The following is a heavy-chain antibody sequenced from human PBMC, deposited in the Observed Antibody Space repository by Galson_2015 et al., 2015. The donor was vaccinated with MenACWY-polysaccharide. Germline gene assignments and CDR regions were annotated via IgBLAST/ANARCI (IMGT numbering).Heavy chain of an antibody. V-gene: IGHV3-33*01. CDR3: AREGSRIVFHAFDV. D-gene: IGHD2-21*01. Sequence: RLSCAASGLRFSGSGMHWVRQAPGKGLEWVAVIQYDGTNKVYADSVKGRFSISRDNSKNTLYLEMNSLRAEDTALYYCAREGSRIVFHAFDVWGQGTMVTVSS. CDR1: GLRFSGSG. J-gene: IGHJ3*01. CDR2: IQYDGTNK.